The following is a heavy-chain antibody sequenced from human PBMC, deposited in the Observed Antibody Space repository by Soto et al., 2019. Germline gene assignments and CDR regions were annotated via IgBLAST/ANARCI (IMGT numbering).Heavy chain of an antibody. J-gene: IGHJ5*02. D-gene: IGHD1-26*01. Sequence: QVQLVQSGAEVKKPGASVKVACKASGYTFSRHWMHWVRQAPGQGLEWMGIINPSGDYTRYAQRFQGRVTMTRDPSTSTAYMELSSLRSDDTAVYYCARDVSDTYNGRSYWWFDPWGQGTLVTVSS. CDR3: ARDVSDTYNGRSYWWFDP. CDR1: GYTFSRHW. V-gene: IGHV1-46*03. CDR2: INPSGDYT.